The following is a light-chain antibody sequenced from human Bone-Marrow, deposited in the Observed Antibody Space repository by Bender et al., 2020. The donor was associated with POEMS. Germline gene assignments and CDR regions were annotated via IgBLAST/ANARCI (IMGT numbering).Light chain of an antibody. CDR1: GSNIGGYP. V-gene: IGLV1-44*01. CDR3: VAWDASLNGWV. J-gene: IGLJ3*02. Sequence: QSVLTQPPSVSGTPGQRVTISCSGSGSNIGGYPVNWYQQLPGTAPKLLIYTNNERASGVPDRFSGSKSGTSASLAITGLQSDDEAIYFCVAWDASLNGWVFGGGTKLTVL. CDR2: TNN.